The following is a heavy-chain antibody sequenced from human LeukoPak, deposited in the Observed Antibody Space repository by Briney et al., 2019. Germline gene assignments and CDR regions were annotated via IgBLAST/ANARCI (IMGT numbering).Heavy chain of an antibody. CDR1: GFTFRGNL. Sequence: QAGGSLRLSCAASGFTFRGNLLHWVRQAPGKGLEWVAGSSSDGGEQYYADSVKGRFTFSRDNSKSTLVLQMSSLRPDDTAVYYCARESSSRRFVFDVWGQGAVVTVSS. V-gene: IGHV3-30*15. D-gene: IGHD6-13*01. CDR3: ARESSSRRFVFDV. CDR2: SSSDGGEQ. J-gene: IGHJ3*01.